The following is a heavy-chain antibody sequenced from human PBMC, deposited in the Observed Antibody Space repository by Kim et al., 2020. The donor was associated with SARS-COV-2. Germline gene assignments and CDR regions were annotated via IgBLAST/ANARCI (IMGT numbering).Heavy chain of an antibody. CDR2: IIPILGIA. V-gene: IGHV1-69*04. Sequence: SVKVSCKASGGTFSSYAISWVRQAPGQGLEWMGRIIPILGIANYAQKFQGRVTITADKSTSTAYMELSSLRSEDTAVYYCAREFIVVVPAAVPGGGHYGMDVWGQGTTVTVSS. CDR3: AREFIVVVPAAVPGGGHYGMDV. CDR1: GGTFSSYA. D-gene: IGHD2-2*01. J-gene: IGHJ6*02.